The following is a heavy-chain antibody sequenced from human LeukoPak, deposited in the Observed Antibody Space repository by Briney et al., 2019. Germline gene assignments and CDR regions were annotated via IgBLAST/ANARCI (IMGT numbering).Heavy chain of an antibody. J-gene: IGHJ4*02. Sequence: SETLSLTCTVSGGSISSSSYYWSWIRQPAGKGLEWIGRIYTSVSTNSNPSLKSRVSISVDTSTNQFSLKLRSVTAPDTSVSDCARTQNYDFWSGYYPRSILWGPGTLVTVSS. V-gene: IGHV4-61*02. D-gene: IGHD3-3*01. CDR1: GGSISSSSYY. CDR2: IYTSVST. CDR3: ARTQNYDFWSGYYPRSIL.